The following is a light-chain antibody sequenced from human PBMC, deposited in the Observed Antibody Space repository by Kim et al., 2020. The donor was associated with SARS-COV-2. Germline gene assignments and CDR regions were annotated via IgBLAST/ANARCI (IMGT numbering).Light chain of an antibody. J-gene: IGKJ4*02. CDR2: DAS. V-gene: IGKV3-11*01. CDR3: QQHGNWRT. Sequence: LAPGERATRSCRASQGVSSYLAWYQQKPGQAARRRIYDASNGATGSPARFSGSRAGTDVTLTISRREPEDFGVYYWQQHGNWRTFGGGTKVEIK. CDR1: QGVSSY.